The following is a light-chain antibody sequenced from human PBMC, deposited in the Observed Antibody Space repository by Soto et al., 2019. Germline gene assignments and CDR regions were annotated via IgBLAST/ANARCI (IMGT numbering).Light chain of an antibody. CDR1: RSISKY. Sequence: DIQMTQSPSSLSTSVGDKVTITCRASRSISKYLNWYQQKPGKAPKLLISVASSLQSEVPSRFSGDGSETDFTLSISSLQPEDSATYYCQQSFTTPFTFGPGTKVDVK. CDR2: VAS. J-gene: IGKJ3*01. CDR3: QQSFTTPFT. V-gene: IGKV1-39*01.